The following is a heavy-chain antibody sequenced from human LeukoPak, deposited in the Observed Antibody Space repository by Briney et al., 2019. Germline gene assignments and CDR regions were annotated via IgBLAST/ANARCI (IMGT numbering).Heavy chain of an antibody. V-gene: IGHV3-7*01. J-gene: IGHJ6*03. CDR1: GFTFSSYW. CDR3: ARVSALVVVVIHRNYYMDV. Sequence: PGGSLRLSCAASGFTFSSYWMSWVRQAPGKGLEWVANIKQDGSEKYYVDSVKGRFTISRDNAKNSLYLQMNSLRAEDTAVYYCARVSALVVVVIHRNYYMDVWGKGTTVTVSS. D-gene: IGHD3-22*01. CDR2: IKQDGSEK.